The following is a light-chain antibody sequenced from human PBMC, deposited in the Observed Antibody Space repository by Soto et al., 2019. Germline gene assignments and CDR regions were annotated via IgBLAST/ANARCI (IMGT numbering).Light chain of an antibody. Sequence: IHMTQSPSSVSASVGDRVTITCRASHVIGNYLAWYQQKPGKVPELLIYGAYPLQSVDPSRFSGSGSETDYTLPISSLLPKDVATYYCQKYNSAARTFAPGAQVEIK. CDR3: QKYNSAART. V-gene: IGKV1-27*01. J-gene: IGKJ1*01. CDR2: GAY. CDR1: HVIGNY.